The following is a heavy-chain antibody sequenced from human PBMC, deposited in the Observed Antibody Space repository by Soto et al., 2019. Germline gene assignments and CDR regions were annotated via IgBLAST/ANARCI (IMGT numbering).Heavy chain of an antibody. CDR3: ARSYYDFWSGYYPNYYYYYMDV. J-gene: IGHJ6*03. D-gene: IGHD3-3*01. CDR1: GFTFSSYS. CDR2: ISSSSSTI. V-gene: IGHV3-48*01. Sequence: GGSLRLSCAASGFTFSSYSMNWVRQAPGKGREWVSYISSSSSTIYYADSVKGRFTISRDNAKNSLYLQMNSLRAEDTAVYYCARSYYDFWSGYYPNYYYYYMDVWGKGTTVTVSS.